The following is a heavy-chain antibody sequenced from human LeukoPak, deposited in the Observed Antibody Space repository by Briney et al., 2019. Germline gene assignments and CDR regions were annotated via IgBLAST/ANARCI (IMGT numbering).Heavy chain of an antibody. V-gene: IGHV3-23*01. D-gene: IGHD6-13*01. Sequence: GGSLRLSCAASGFTFSSYAMSWVRQAPGKGLEWVSAISGSGGSTYYADSVKGRFTISRDNSKNTVYLKMNSLRAEDTAVYYCASHRVPAACTSQFFDYWGQGTLVTVSS. CDR2: ISGSGGST. CDR1: GFTFSSYA. J-gene: IGHJ4*02. CDR3: ASHRVPAACTSQFFDY.